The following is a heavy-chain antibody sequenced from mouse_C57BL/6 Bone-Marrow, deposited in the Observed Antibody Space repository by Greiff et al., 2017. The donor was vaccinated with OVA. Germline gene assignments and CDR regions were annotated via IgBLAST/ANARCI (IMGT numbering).Heavy chain of an antibody. Sequence: VKVEESGPGLVQPSQSLSITCTVSGFSFTSYGVHWVRQSPGKGLEWLGVIWRGGSTDYNAAFMSRLSITKDNSKSQVFFKMNSLQADDTAIYYCAKPHYGQRYFDVWGTGTTVTVSS. CDR1: GFSFTSYG. CDR3: AKPHYGQRYFDV. V-gene: IGHV2-5*01. D-gene: IGHD1-1*01. CDR2: IWRGGST. J-gene: IGHJ1*03.